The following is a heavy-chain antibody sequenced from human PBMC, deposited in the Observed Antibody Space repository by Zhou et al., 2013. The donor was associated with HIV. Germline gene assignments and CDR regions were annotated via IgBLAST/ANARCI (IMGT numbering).Heavy chain of an antibody. Sequence: QVQLVQSGAEMKKPGASVKVSCKASGYIFTGYFMHWVRQAPGQGLEWMGWINTNSGGTNYAQKFQGRVTVTRDTSISTVYMELRGLRSDDTALYYCASYGPGYNWMYSWGQGTLVTVSS. CDR2: INTNSGGT. CDR1: GYIFTGYF. D-gene: IGHD1-20*01. J-gene: IGHJ4*02. V-gene: IGHV1-2*02. CDR3: ASYGPGYNWMYS.